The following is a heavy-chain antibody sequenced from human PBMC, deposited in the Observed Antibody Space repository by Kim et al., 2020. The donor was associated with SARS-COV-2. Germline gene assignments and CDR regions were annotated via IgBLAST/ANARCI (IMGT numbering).Heavy chain of an antibody. CDR2: IKSKTDGGTT. J-gene: IGHJ4*02. D-gene: IGHD4-17*01. CDR3: TTGYNDYGDLLDY. Sequence: GGSLRLSCAASGFTFSNAWMSWVRQAPGKGLEWVGRIKSKTDGGTTDYAAPVKGRFTISRDDSKNTLYLQMNSLKTEDTAVYYCTTGYNDYGDLLDYWGQGTLVTVSS. CDR1: GFTFSNAW. V-gene: IGHV3-15*01.